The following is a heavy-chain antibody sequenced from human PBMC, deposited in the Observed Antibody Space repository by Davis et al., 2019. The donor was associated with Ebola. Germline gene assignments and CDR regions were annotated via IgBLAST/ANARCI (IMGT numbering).Heavy chain of an antibody. J-gene: IGHJ4*02. CDR1: GYTLTSYG. CDR3: ARDPYRSYSSGLPVDY. CDR2: ISAYNGNT. D-gene: IGHD6-19*01. Sequence: ASVKVSCKASGYTLTSYGISWVRQAPGQGLEWMGWISAYNGNTNYAQKLQGRVTMTTDTSTSTAYMELRSLRSDDTAVYYCARDPYRSYSSGLPVDYWGQGTLVTVSS. V-gene: IGHV1-18*01.